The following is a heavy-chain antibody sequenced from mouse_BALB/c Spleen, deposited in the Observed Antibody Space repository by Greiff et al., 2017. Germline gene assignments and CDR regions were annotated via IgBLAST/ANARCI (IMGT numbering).Heavy chain of an antibody. CDR2: IWAGGST. D-gene: IGHD3-1*01. J-gene: IGHJ3*01. V-gene: IGHV2-9*02. CDR3: ARDRGAY. CDR1: GFSLTSYG. Sequence: VKLMESGPGLVAPSQSLSISCTVSGFSLTSYGVHWVRQPPGKGLEWLGVIWAGGSTNYNSALMSRVNISKDNSKSQVFLKMNGLQTDDTAMYYCARDRGAYGGQGTLVTVSA.